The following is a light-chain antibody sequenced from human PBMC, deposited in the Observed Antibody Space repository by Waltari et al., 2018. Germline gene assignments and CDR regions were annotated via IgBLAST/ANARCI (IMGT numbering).Light chain of an antibody. Sequence: EIVMTQSPATLSVSPGERATLSCRASQSVSSNLAWDKQKPGQAPRLLICGASTRTTGIPARFSGSGSGTEFTLTISSLQSEDFAVYYCLQYTNWPRTFGQGTKLEIK. CDR2: GAS. J-gene: IGKJ2*01. CDR3: LQYTNWPRT. V-gene: IGKV3-15*01. CDR1: QSVSSN.